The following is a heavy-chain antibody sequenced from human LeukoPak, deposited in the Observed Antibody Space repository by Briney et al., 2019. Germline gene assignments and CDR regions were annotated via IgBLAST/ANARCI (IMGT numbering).Heavy chain of an antibody. V-gene: IGHV1-8*01. CDR1: GYTFTSYD. D-gene: IGHD6-19*01. CDR3: AREEPVASDY. CDR2: MNPNSGNT. J-gene: IGHJ4*02. Sequence: ASVKVSCKASGYTFTSYDTNWVRQATGQGLEWMGWMNPNSGNTGYAQKFQGRVTMTRNTSISTAYMGLSSLRSEDTAVYYCAREEPVASDYWGQGTLVTVSS.